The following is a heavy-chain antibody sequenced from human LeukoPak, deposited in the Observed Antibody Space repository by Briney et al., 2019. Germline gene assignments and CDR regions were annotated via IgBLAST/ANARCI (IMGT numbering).Heavy chain of an antibody. D-gene: IGHD3-22*01. V-gene: IGHV4-61*02. J-gene: IGHJ3*02. Sequence: PSQTLSLTCTVSGDSISSGDYYWSWIRQPAGKGLEWIGRVFSSGSTNYNPSLKSRVTISVDTSKTQFSLKLSSVTAADTAVYFCARGPYSYDSSGAFDIWGQGAMVTVSS. CDR2: VFSSGST. CDR3: ARGPYSYDSSGAFDI. CDR1: GDSISSGDYY.